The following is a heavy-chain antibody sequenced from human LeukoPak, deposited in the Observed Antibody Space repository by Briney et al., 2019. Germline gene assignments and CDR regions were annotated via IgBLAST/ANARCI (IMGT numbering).Heavy chain of an antibody. CDR1: GFTFSSYE. J-gene: IGHJ4*02. CDR2: ISSSGSTI. D-gene: IGHD4-17*01. Sequence: GGSLRLSCAASGFTFSSYEMNWVRQAPGKGLEWVSYISSSGSTIYYADSVKGRFTISRDNAKNSLYLQMNSLRAEDTAVYYCAREGTVTTSPDYWGQGTLVTASS. V-gene: IGHV3-48*03. CDR3: AREGTVTTSPDY.